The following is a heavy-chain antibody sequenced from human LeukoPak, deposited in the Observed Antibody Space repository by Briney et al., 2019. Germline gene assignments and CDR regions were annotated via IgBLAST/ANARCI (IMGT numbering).Heavy chain of an antibody. Sequence: GGSLRLSCAASGFTFSSYWMSWVRQAPGKGLEWVANIKQDGSEKYYVDSVKGRFTISRGNAKNSLYLQMNSLRAEDTAVYYRARVGLSSLITFGGVIVILDAFDIWGQGTMVTVSS. V-gene: IGHV3-7*01. D-gene: IGHD3-16*02. CDR3: ARVGLSSLITFGGVIVILDAFDI. CDR1: GFTFSSYW. J-gene: IGHJ3*02. CDR2: IKQDGSEK.